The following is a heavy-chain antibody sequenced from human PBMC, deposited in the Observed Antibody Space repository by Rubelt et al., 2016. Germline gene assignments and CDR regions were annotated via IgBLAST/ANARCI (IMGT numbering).Heavy chain of an antibody. CDR3: AKDSTWAFDF. CDR1: GLTFGSYA. J-gene: IGHJ4*02. Sequence: VGSLRLSCAASGLTFGSYAIHWVRQAPGRGLEWLAFISHDGSHENYVDSVRGRFSISSDSSKNTLYLQMNNLRVEDSAVYHCAKDSTWAFDFWGQGTRVTVSS. V-gene: IGHV3-30*02. CDR2: ISHDGSHE.